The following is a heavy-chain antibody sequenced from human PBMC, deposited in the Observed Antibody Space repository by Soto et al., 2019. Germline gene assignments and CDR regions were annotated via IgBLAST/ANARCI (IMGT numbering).Heavy chain of an antibody. CDR2: ISAYNGNT. Sequence: QVQLVQSGAEVKKPGASVKVSCKASGYTFTSYGISWVRQAPGQGLEWMGWISAYNGNTNYAQKLQGRVTMTTDTSTSTAYMELRSLRSDDTAVYYCVRDRRIAAADPDYYYYGMDVWGQGTTVTVSS. CDR3: VRDRRIAAADPDYYYYGMDV. J-gene: IGHJ6*02. V-gene: IGHV1-18*01. CDR1: GYTFTSYG. D-gene: IGHD6-13*01.